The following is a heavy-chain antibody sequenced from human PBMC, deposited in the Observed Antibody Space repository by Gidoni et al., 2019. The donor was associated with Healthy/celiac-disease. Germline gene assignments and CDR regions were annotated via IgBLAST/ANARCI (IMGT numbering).Heavy chain of an antibody. CDR2: ISWNSGSI. D-gene: IGHD6-13*01. CDR1: GFTFDDFA. Sequence: EVQLVESGGGLVQPGRSLRLSCAASGFTFDDFALHWVRQAPGKGLEWVSGISWNSGSIGYADSVKGRFTSSRDNAKNSLYLQMNSLRAEDTALYYCAKDNAGPIAAADPDYFDYWGQGTLVTVSS. V-gene: IGHV3-9*01. CDR3: AKDNAGPIAAADPDYFDY. J-gene: IGHJ4*02.